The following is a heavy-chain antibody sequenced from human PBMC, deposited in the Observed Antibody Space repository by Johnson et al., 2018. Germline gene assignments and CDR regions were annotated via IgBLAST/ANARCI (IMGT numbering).Heavy chain of an antibody. Sequence: VQLVQSGGGLVQPGWSLRLPCAASDFNVSTNHMTWVRQAPGKGLEWVSVIHSGGSIYYADSVEGRFTISRDSAKNSLYLQVNRLRAEETAVHYCARVGEPRTRLGAFYIWGQGTMVTVSS. D-gene: IGHD3-16*01. CDR1: DFNVSTNH. V-gene: IGHV3-53*01. CDR2: IHSGGSI. J-gene: IGHJ3*02. CDR3: ARVGEPRTRLGAFYI.